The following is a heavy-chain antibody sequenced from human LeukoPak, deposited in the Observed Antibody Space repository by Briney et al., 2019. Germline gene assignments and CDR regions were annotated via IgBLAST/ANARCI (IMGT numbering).Heavy chain of an antibody. V-gene: IGHV4-34*01. CDR1: GGSFSGYY. Sequence: SETLSLTCAVYGGSFSGYYGSWLRPPPGKGLEWIGEINHSGSTNYNPSLKSRVTISEDTSKNQFSLKLSSVAAADTAGYYCGRGRRSGSYSDFDYWGQGTLVTVSS. D-gene: IGHD3-10*01. CDR2: INHSGST. CDR3: GRGRRSGSYSDFDY. J-gene: IGHJ4*02.